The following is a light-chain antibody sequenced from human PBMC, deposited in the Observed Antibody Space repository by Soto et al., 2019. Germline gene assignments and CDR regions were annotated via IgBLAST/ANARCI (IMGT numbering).Light chain of an antibody. J-gene: IGKJ2*01. CDR1: QSISSSY. Sequence: EIVLTQSPGTLSLSPGERATLSCRASQSISSSYLAWYQQKPGQGPRLLIYGPSSRATGIPDRFSGSGSGTEFTLTISRLEPEDFAVYYCQQYGSSPMYTFGQGTKLEIK. V-gene: IGKV3-20*01. CDR3: QQYGSSPMYT. CDR2: GPS.